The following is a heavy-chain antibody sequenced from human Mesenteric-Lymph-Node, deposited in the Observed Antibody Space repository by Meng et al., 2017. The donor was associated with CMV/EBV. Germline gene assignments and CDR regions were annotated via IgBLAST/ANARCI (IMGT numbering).Heavy chain of an antibody. CDR2: ISSSSSSI. CDR3: ATLTTVTIDAFDI. CDR1: GFTFSSYS. D-gene: IGHD4-17*01. J-gene: IGHJ3*02. Sequence: GSLRLSCAASGFTFSSYSMNWVRQAPGKGLEWVSSISSSSSSIYYADSVKGRFTISRDNAKNSLDLQMNSLRAEDTAVYYCATLTTVTIDAFDIWGQGTMVTVSS. V-gene: IGHV3-21*01.